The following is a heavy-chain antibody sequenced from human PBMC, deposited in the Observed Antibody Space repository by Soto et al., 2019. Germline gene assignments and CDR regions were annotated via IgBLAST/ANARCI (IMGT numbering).Heavy chain of an antibody. D-gene: IGHD2-15*01. CDR1: GGSFSGYY. CDR3: ARAHRYCSGGSCYFDY. CDR2: INHSGST. Sequence: PSETLSLTCAVYGGSFSGYYWSWIRQPPGKGLEWIGEINHSGSTNYNPSLKSRVTISVDTSKNQFSLNLTSVTAADTAVYYCARAHRYCSGGSCYFDYWGQGILVTVSS. J-gene: IGHJ4*02. V-gene: IGHV4-34*01.